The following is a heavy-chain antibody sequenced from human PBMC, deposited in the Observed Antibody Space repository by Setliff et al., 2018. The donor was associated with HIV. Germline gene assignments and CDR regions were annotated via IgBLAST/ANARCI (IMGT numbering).Heavy chain of an antibody. J-gene: IGHJ4*02. CDR1: GYSFTTSG. CDR2: INIRSGNT. D-gene: IGHD7-27*01. V-gene: IGHV1-18*01. CDR3: ARDLPTPNWGFDY. Sequence: GASVKVSCKASGYSFTTSGVSWVRQAPGQGLEWMGWINIRSGNTNYAQKFQGRVTMTTGTSTNTVYMELRSLRSDDTAVYYCARDLPTPNWGFDYWGQGTLVTVSS.